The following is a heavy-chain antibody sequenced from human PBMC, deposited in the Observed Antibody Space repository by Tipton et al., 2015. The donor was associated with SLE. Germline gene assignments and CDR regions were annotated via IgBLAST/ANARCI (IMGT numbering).Heavy chain of an antibody. CDR2: IWYDGSNK. CDR1: GGKGSSYG. Sequence: SLRLSCAESGGKGSSYGMHWVRQAPGKGLEWVAVIWYDGSNKYYADSVKGRFTISRDNSKNTLYLQMNSLRAEDTAVYYCARDPKGPRYYDSSYWGQGTLVTVSS. V-gene: IGHV3-33*01. D-gene: IGHD3-22*01. CDR3: ARDPKGPRYYDSSY. J-gene: IGHJ4*02.